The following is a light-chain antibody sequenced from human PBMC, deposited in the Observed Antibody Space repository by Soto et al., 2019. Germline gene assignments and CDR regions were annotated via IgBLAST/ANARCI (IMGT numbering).Light chain of an antibody. J-gene: IGLJ1*01. CDR3: SSYTSISSLGV. Sequence: QSVLTQPASVSGSPGQSITISCTGTGSDVGSYKYVSWYQQHPGKAPKLIIFEVSNRPSGVSDRFSGSKSGNRASLTISGLQAEDEADYYCSSYTSISSLGVFGTGTKVTV. CDR2: EVS. CDR1: GSDVGSYKY. V-gene: IGLV2-14*01.